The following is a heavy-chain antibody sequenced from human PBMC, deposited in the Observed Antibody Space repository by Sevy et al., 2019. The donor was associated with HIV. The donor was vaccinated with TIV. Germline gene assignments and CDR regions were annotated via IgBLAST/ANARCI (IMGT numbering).Heavy chain of an antibody. D-gene: IGHD3-10*01. CDR3: VKGNKFGELGYWFDP. V-gene: IGHV3-13*01. CDR1: GFTFSSYD. Sequence: GGSLRLSCAASGFTFSSYDMHWVRQVTGQCLEWVSGIGIAGDTYYPGSVKGRFTISRENARNSLDLQMNSLRAGDTAVYYCVKGNKFGELGYWFDPWGQGTLVTVSS. CDR2: IGIAGDT. J-gene: IGHJ5*02.